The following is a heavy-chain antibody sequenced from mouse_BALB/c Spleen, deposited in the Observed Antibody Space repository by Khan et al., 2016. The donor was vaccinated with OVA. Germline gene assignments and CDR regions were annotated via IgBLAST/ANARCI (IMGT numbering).Heavy chain of an antibody. CDR1: GYTFTSYV. V-gene: IGHV1S136*01. CDR2: IYPYNDDT. D-gene: IGHD4-1*01. J-gene: IGHJ2*01. CDR3: ARNCGSDVYFDC. Sequence: VQLKESGPELVKPGASVKMSCKASGYTFTSYVMHWVKQKPGQGLEWIGYIYPYNDDTKYNEKFKGKATLTSDKSSSTAYMELSSLTSEDSAVDFCARNCGSDVYFDCWGQGTTLTVSS.